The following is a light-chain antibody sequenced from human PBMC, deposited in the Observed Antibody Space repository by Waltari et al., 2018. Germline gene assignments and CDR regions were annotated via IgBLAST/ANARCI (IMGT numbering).Light chain of an antibody. V-gene: IGLV2-14*03. J-gene: IGLJ3*02. CDR3: SSYARGSTWV. Sequence: QSALTQPASVSGSPGQSITISCTGTSSDVGAYNYVSWYQHYPGKAPKLIIYDVIKRSSVVSDRFSGSNSGNTASLTISGLQSEDEADYSCSSYARGSTWVFGGGTKLTVL. CDR1: SSDVGAYNY. CDR2: DVI.